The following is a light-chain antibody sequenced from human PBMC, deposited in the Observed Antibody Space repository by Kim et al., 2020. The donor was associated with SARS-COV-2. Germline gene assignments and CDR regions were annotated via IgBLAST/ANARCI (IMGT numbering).Light chain of an antibody. Sequence: FMLTQPHSVSGSPGKTVTISCPGSSGSIASNYVQWYQQRPGSAPTTVIYEDNQRPSGVPDRFSGSIDSSSNSASLTISGLKTEDEADYYCQSYDSSNRVFGGGTQLTVL. CDR2: EDN. CDR3: QSYDSSNRV. J-gene: IGLJ3*02. CDR1: SGSIASNY. V-gene: IGLV6-57*02.